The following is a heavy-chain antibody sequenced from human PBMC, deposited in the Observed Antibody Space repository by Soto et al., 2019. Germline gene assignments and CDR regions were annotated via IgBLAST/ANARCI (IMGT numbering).Heavy chain of an antibody. CDR2: INYSGDT. V-gene: IGHV4-31*03. CDR1: GGSIRSGGYY. J-gene: IGHJ5*02. CDR3: ARDFSNRAAWLDP. D-gene: IGHD2-8*01. Sequence: SETLSLTCTVSGGSIRSGGYYWSWIRQHPGKGLEWIGYINYSGDTYYNPSLKSRIIISVDTSKNQFSLKLSSVTAADTAMYYCARDFSNRAAWLDPWGQGTLVTVSS.